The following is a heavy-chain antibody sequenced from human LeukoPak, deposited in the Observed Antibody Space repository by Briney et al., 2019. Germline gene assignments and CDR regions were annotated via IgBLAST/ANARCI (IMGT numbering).Heavy chain of an antibody. D-gene: IGHD3-10*01. V-gene: IGHV3-73*01. CDR1: GFTFSGSA. CDR3: TRHEITMVRGVIITLDY. CDR2: TRSKGNSYAT. J-gene: IGHJ4*02. Sequence: GGSLRLSCAASGFTFSGSAMHWVRQASGKGLEWVGRTRSKGNSYATAYAASVKGRFTISRYDSKNTAYLQMNSLKTEDTAVYYCTRHEITMVRGVIITLDYWRQGTLVTVSS.